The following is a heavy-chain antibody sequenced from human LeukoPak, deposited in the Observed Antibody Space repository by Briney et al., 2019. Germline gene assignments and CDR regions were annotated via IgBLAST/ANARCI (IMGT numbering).Heavy chain of an antibody. V-gene: IGHV3-7*01. CDR1: GFTFSSYW. D-gene: IGHD3-10*01. Sequence: GGSLRLSCAASGFTFSSYWMDWVRHVPGKGPEWVANIKQDGIEKYFLGSVKGRFAISRDNAKNLLYLQMTSLRVEDTAVYYCAREGMVRGVPDAFDLWGQGTMVTVSS. CDR2: IKQDGIEK. CDR3: AREGMVRGVPDAFDL. J-gene: IGHJ3*01.